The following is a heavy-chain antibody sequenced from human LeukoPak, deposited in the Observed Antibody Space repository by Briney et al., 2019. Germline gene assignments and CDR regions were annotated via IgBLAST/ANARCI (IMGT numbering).Heavy chain of an antibody. Sequence: PGGSLRLSCAASGFTFSHHWMHWVRQAPGKGLVWVSRMSTDGSSATYADSVKGRFTISRDNAKDTLYLQMNSLRAEDTAVYYCTSHHQAYSRTYWGQGTLVTVSS. CDR2: MSTDGSSA. D-gene: IGHD6-13*01. V-gene: IGHV3-74*01. CDR3: TSHHQAYSRTY. J-gene: IGHJ4*02. CDR1: GFTFSHHW.